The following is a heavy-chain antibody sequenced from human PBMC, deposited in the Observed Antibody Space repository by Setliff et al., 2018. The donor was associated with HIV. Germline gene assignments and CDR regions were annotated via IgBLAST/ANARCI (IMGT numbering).Heavy chain of an antibody. CDR3: AKDKGSSGWSA. Sequence: GGSLRLSCAASGFAFSTYAMSWVRQAPGKGLEWVSAISDSGGGTYYADSVKGRFTVSRDNSKYTLYLQMDSLRVEDTAVYYCAKDKGSSGWSAWDQGTLVTVSS. CDR1: GFAFSTYA. V-gene: IGHV3-23*01. D-gene: IGHD6-19*01. J-gene: IGHJ5*02. CDR2: ISDSGGGT.